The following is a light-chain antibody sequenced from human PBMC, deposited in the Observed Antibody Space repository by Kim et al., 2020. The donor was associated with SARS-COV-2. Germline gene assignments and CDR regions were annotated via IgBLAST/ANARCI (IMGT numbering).Light chain of an antibody. CDR1: QSVSSD. CDR2: DAS. Sequence: PVPPVEGPSLSRRTSQSVSSDLAGYQKKPGQAPRLLIYDASQRAPGIPARFSGGGYITEFTLTISSLEPEDSAVYYCQQRTTSLTFGGGTKVDIK. J-gene: IGKJ4*01. V-gene: IGKV3-11*01. CDR3: QQRTTSLT.